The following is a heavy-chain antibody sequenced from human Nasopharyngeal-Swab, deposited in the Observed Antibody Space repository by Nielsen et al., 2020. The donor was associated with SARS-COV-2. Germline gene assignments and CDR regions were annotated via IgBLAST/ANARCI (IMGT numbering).Heavy chain of an antibody. J-gene: IGHJ6*03. Sequence: SDTLSLTFALYGASFSGYYWSWTRQPPGKGLEWIREVNHSGSTHYNPSLKSRVTISVDTSNNQFSLKLSSVTAADTALYYCARAGDLTAYYSYYMDVWGNGTTVTVSS. D-gene: IGHD2-21*02. CDR1: GASFSGYY. V-gene: IGHV4-34*01. CDR2: VNHSGST. CDR3: ARAGDLTAYYSYYMDV.